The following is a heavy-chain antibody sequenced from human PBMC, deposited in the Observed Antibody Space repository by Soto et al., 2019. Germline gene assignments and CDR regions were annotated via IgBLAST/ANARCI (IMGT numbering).Heavy chain of an antibody. Sequence: ASVKVSCKAFGFTFNSYDINWVRQAPGQGLEWMGWMNPNTGNTDYAQNLQGRIIMTRDTSISTAYMELRSLTSDDTAVYYCARVWDDFLFFDYWGQGTLVTVSS. CDR2: MNPNTGNT. J-gene: IGHJ4*02. D-gene: IGHD3-3*01. CDR1: GFTFNSYD. CDR3: ARVWDDFLFFDY. V-gene: IGHV1-8*01.